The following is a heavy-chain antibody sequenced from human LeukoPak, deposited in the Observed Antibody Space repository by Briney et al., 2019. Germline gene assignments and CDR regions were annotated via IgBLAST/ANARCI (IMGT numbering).Heavy chain of an antibody. D-gene: IGHD6-19*01. CDR1: GYIFSTYW. Sequence: GASLEISCKCSGYIFSTYWIAWVRQLPGKGLEWMGIIYPGDSDTRYSPSFQGQVTISADKSISTASLQWSSLKASDTGIYYCARHSYTSGWRYFDLWGRGTLVTVAS. CDR3: ARHSYTSGWRYFDL. V-gene: IGHV5-51*01. CDR2: IYPGDSDT. J-gene: IGHJ2*01.